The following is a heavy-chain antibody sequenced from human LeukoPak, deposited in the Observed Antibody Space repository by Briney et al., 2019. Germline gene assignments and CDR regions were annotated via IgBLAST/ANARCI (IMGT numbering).Heavy chain of an antibody. Sequence: PGGSLRLSCAGSGFSFSSYGMHWVRQAPGKGLEWMAFIRSDGSNKYYADSVKGRFTISRDNSKNTVSLQMNTLRGEDTAVYYCAKDDAWGRYKDWGQGILVTVSS. V-gene: IGHV3-30*02. D-gene: IGHD7-27*01. J-gene: IGHJ1*01. CDR1: GFSFSSYG. CDR2: IRSDGSNK. CDR3: AKDDAWGRYKD.